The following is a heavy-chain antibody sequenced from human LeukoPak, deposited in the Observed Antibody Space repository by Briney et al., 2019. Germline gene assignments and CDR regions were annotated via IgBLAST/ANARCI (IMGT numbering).Heavy chain of an antibody. Sequence: RTGGSLRLSCAASGFTFSSYSMNWVRQAPGKGLEWVSSISSSSSYIYYADSVKGRFTISRDNAKNSLYLQMNSLRAEDTAVYYCARVKEDSSGYYIRDAFDIWGQGTMVTVSS. CDR2: ISSSSSYI. CDR1: GFTFSSYS. J-gene: IGHJ3*02. CDR3: ARVKEDSSGYYIRDAFDI. V-gene: IGHV3-21*01. D-gene: IGHD3-22*01.